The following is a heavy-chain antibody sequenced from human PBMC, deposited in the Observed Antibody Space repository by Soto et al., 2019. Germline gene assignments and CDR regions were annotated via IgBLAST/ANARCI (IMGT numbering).Heavy chain of an antibody. CDR3: ARYDSGSLSGWFDP. J-gene: IGHJ5*02. V-gene: IGHV4-31*03. CDR2: IYYSGTT. CDR1: GGSITSQCYY. D-gene: IGHD3-10*01. Sequence: SETLSLTCNGSGGSITSQCYYWTWYSKQPRNGLEWIGYIYYSGTTYYNPSLKSRVTISVDTSKNQFSLNLSSVTAADTAVYYCARYDSGSLSGWFDPWGLGTLVTVSS.